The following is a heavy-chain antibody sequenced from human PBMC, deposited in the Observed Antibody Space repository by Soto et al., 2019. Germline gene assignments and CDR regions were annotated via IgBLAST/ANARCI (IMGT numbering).Heavy chain of an antibody. Sequence: DVQLVESGGGLVQPGGSLRLSCAASGFTFSGSWMSWVRQAPGKGLEFVANIKEDGSVKNYVDSVKGRFTISRDNAKNSVYLQMNSLRDEDMAVYYCARDAGYSSFDHWGQGTLDTVSS. CDR2: IKEDGSVK. V-gene: IGHV3-7*01. CDR1: GFTFSGSW. D-gene: IGHD5-12*01. J-gene: IGHJ4*02. CDR3: ARDAGYSSFDH.